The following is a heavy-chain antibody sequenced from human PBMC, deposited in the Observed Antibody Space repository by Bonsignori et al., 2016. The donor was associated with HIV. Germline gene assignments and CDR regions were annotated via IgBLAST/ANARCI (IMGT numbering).Heavy chain of an antibody. J-gene: IGHJ4*02. CDR1: GFPLTLVVT. D-gene: IGHD6-13*01. V-gene: IGHV4-38-2*02. CDR3: ARDRGGAADDY. CDR2: TFHGGSK. Sequence: QVQLQESGPGLVKPSETLSLTCVVSGFPLTLVVTIGVGSGSPQGRGLEWVGSTFHGGSKFYNPSLKSRATISLDTSKNQMSLRLKSVTAADTAVYYCARDRGGAADDYWGRGTLVTVFS.